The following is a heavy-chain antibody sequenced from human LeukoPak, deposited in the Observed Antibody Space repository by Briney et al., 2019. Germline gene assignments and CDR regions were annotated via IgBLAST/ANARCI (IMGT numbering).Heavy chain of an antibody. J-gene: IGHJ6*03. CDR1: GGSFSGYY. V-gene: IGHV4-34*01. Sequence: NPSETLSLTCAVYGGSFSGYYWSWIRQPPGKGLEWIGEINHSGSTNYNPSLKSRVTISVDTSKNQFSLKLSSVTAADTAVYYCARRKSYHYYYGSGSNYYYYMDVWGKGTTVTISS. CDR2: INHSGST. CDR3: ARRKSYHYYYGSGSNYYYYMDV. D-gene: IGHD3-10*01.